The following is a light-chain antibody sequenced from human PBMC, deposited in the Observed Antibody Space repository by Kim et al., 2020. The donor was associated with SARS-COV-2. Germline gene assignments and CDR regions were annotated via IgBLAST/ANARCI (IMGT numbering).Light chain of an antibody. CDR3: QSYDSSLSGSV. V-gene: IGLV1-40*01. J-gene: IGLJ2*01. CDR2: SNI. CDR1: SSNIGAGYD. Sequence: RGTNSCTGSSSNIGAGYDVHWYQKLPGTAPKLLIYSNINRPSGVPDRFSGSKSGTSASLAITGLQAEDEADYYCQSYDSSLSGSVFGGGTQLTVL.